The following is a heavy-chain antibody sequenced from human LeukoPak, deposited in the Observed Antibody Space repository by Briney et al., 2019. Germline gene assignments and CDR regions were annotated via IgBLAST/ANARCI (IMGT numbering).Heavy chain of an antibody. CDR2: IYYSGST. J-gene: IGHJ4*02. D-gene: IGHD1-20*01. Sequence: SETLSLTCTVSGGSISSYYWSWIRQPPGKGLEWIGYIYYSGSTNYNPSLKSRVTISVDTSKNQFSLKLNSVTAADTAVYYCARGSYNWNLFDYWGQGTLVTVSS. CDR1: GGSISSYY. CDR3: ARGSYNWNLFDY. V-gene: IGHV4-59*01.